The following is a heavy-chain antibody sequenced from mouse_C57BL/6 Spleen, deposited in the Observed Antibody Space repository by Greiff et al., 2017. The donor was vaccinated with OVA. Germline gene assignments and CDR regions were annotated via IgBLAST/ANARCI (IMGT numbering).Heavy chain of an antibody. D-gene: IGHD1-1*01. V-gene: IGHV1-54*01. J-gene: IGHJ1*03. CDR1: GYAFTNYL. Sequence: QVQLQQSGAELVRPGTSVKVSCKASGYAFTNYLIEWVKQRPGQGLEWIGVINPGSGGTNYNEKFKGKATLTADKSSSTAYMQLSSLTSEDSAVYFCARSLITTVPSDVWGTGTTVTVSS. CDR3: ARSLITTVPSDV. CDR2: INPGSGGT.